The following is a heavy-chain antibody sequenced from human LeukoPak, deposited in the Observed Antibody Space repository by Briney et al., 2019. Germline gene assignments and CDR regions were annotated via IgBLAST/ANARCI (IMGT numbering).Heavy chain of an antibody. CDR1: GYRFISNY. Sequence: ASVKVSCKASGYRFISNYIQWVRQAPGLGPEWMGWMHPGNGNTRYAEKFQGRVTMTRDTSINNAYMDLNSLRSDDTAVYYCAREGSYCVGGDCYSFDFWGQGTLITVSS. D-gene: IGHD2-21*02. CDR3: AREGSYCVGGDCYSFDF. V-gene: IGHV1-2*02. CDR2: MHPGNGNT. J-gene: IGHJ4*02.